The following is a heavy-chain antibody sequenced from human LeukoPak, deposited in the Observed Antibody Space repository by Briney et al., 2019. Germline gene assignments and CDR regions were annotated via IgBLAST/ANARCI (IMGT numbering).Heavy chain of an antibody. CDR1: GFTFTSSA. D-gene: IGHD6-13*01. CDR2: IVVGSGNT. Sequence: SVKVSCKASGFTFTSSAVQWVRQARGQRLEWIGWIVVGSGNTNYAQKFQERVTITRDMSTSTAYMELSSLRSEDTAVYYCAAGPTYSSSWGYWGQGTLVTVSS. V-gene: IGHV1-58*01. CDR3: AAGPTYSSSWGY. J-gene: IGHJ4*02.